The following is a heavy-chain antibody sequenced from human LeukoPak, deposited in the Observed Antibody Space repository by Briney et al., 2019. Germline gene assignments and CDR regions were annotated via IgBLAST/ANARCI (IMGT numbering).Heavy chain of an antibody. CDR1: GFTFSRSS. CDR2: IKEDGSVE. CDR3: AKLLGDVTTFDY. J-gene: IGHJ4*02. Sequence: PGGSLRLSCAGSGFTFSRSSMAWVRQAPGKGLERVATIKEDGSVEYYMDSVKGRFTISRDNAEKSLYLQMNSLRAEDTAAYYCAKLLGDVTTFDYWGQGTLVTVSS. D-gene: IGHD3-16*01. V-gene: IGHV3-7*01.